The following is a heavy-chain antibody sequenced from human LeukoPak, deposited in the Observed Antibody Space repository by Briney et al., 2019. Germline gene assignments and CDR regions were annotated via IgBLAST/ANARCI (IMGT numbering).Heavy chain of an antibody. CDR2: ISGSGGST. D-gene: IGHD3-10*01. CDR3: AKDLRFGELLPCFDY. J-gene: IGHJ4*02. Sequence: GGSLRLSCAASGFTFSSYAMSWVRQAPGKGLEWVSAISGSGGSTYYADSVKGRFTISRDNSKNTLYLQMNSLRAEDTAVYYCAKDLRFGELLPCFDYWGQGTLVTVSS. CDR1: GFTFSSYA. V-gene: IGHV3-23*01.